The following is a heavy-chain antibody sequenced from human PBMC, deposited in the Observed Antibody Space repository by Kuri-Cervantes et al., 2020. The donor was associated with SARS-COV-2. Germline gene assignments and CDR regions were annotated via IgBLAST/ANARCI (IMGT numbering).Heavy chain of an antibody. D-gene: IGHD3-16*01. CDR2: IIPIFGTA. CDR3: ASLGDAGDLSPPFDY. V-gene: IGHV1-69*13. Sequence: SVKVSCKASGGTFSSYAISWVRQAPGQGLEWMGGIIPIFGTANYAQKFQGRVTITADESTSAAYMELSSLRSEDTAVYYCASLGDAGDLSPPFDYWGQGTLVTVSS. CDR1: GGTFSSYA. J-gene: IGHJ4*02.